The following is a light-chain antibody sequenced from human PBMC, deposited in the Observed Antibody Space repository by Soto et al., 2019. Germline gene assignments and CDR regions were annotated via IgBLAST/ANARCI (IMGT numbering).Light chain of an antibody. CDR3: CAYAGSSTVVV. J-gene: IGLJ2*01. V-gene: IGLV2-23*01. CDR2: EGS. CDR1: SSDVGWYNL. Sequence: QSALTQPAYVSGSPGQSITIACTGTSSDVGWYNLVCWYQQHPGNAPKLMIYEGSKRPSGVSNRFSGSKAGNTGSLTISGLQAEDEADYYGCAYAGSSTVVVFGGGTKVAVL.